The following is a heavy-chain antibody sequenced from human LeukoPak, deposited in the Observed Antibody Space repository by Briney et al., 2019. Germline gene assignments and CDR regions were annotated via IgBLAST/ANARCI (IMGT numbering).Heavy chain of an antibody. CDR3: ATSYGDYVRGYFDY. J-gene: IGHJ4*02. Sequence: ASVKVSCKVSGYTLTELSMHWVRQAPGKGLEWMGGIDPEDGKTIYAQKFQGRVTMTEDTSTETAYMELSSLRSEDTAVYCCATSYGDYVRGYFDYWGQGTLVTVSS. CDR2: IDPEDGKT. CDR1: GYTLTELS. D-gene: IGHD4-17*01. V-gene: IGHV1-24*01.